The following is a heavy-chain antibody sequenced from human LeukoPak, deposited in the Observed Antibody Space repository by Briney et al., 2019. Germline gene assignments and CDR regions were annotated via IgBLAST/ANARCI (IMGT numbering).Heavy chain of an antibody. D-gene: IGHD5-12*01. J-gene: IGHJ4*02. V-gene: IGHV3-74*01. CDR3: ARDRGGSGYDFDY. CDR2: INSGGSSP. Sequence: GGSLRLSCAASGFTFSSYWMHWVRQAPGKGLVWVSRINSGGSSPSYADSVKGRFTISRDNAKNTLYLQMNSLRAEDTAVYYCARDRGGSGYDFDYWGQGTLVTVSS. CDR1: GFTFSSYW.